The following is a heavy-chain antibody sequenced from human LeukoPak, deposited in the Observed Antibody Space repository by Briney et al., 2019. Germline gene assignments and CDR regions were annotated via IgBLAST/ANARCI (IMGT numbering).Heavy chain of an antibody. CDR2: VYDTGNT. CDR1: GSSMSSYY. CDR3: ARNPPLNGDYVFDY. Sequence: SETLSLTCSVSGSSMSSYYWTWIRQPRGKGLEWIGYVYDTGNTNDNPSLKSRVTISVDTSKAQFSLILTSVTAADTAVYYCARNPPLNGDYVFDYWGQGALVTVSS. D-gene: IGHD4-17*01. V-gene: IGHV4-59*08. J-gene: IGHJ4*02.